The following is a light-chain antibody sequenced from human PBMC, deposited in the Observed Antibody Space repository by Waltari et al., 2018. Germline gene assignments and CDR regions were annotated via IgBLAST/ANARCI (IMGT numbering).Light chain of an antibody. Sequence: DIQVTQSPSSLSVSVGDRVTITCQASQDISYYLNWYLQKPGKAPKLLIFEESNLAVGVPSRFSGSRSGADYSFTISSLQPEDIGTYYCQYDDFSMSSTFGQGTRLEIK. V-gene: IGKV1-33*01. CDR3: QYDDFSMSST. CDR2: EES. CDR1: QDISYY. J-gene: IGKJ5*01.